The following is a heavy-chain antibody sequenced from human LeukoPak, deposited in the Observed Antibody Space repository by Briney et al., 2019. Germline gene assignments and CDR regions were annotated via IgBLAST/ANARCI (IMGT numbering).Heavy chain of an antibody. D-gene: IGHD6-19*01. V-gene: IGHV3-53*01. Sequence: GGSLRLSCAASGFTFSSNYMSWVRQAPGKGLEWVSVIYSGGSTYYADSVKGRFTISRDNSKNTLYLQMNSLRAEDTAVYYCARVAVAGYFDYWGQGTLVTVSS. CDR3: ARVAVAGYFDY. CDR2: IYSGGST. CDR1: GFTFSSNY. J-gene: IGHJ4*02.